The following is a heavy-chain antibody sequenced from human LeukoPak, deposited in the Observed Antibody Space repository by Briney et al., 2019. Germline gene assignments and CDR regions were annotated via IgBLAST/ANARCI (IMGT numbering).Heavy chain of an antibody. V-gene: IGHV3-23*01. CDR1: GFTFSSYA. CDR3: AKDRWQWLVLFDY. Sequence: GESLKISCAASGFTFSSYAMSWVRQAPGKGLEWVSAISGSGGSTYYADSVKGRFTISRDNSKNTPYLQMNSLRAEDTAVYYCAKDRWQWLVLFDYWGQGTLVTVSS. J-gene: IGHJ4*02. D-gene: IGHD6-19*01. CDR2: ISGSGGST.